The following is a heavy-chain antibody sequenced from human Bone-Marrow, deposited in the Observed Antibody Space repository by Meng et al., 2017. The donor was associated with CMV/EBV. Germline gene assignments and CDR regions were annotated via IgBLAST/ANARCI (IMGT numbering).Heavy chain of an antibody. V-gene: IGHV1-69*10. J-gene: IGHJ4*02. CDR2: IIPILGIA. CDR1: GCTFSSYA. CDR3: ARHRGCSGGSCYWGIDY. D-gene: IGHD2-15*01. Sequence: SGKGSCQAFGCTFSSYAISWVRQAPGQGLEWMGGIIPILGIANYAQKFQGRVTITADKSTSTAYMELSSLRSEDTAVYYCARHRGCSGGSCYWGIDYWGQGTLVTVSS.